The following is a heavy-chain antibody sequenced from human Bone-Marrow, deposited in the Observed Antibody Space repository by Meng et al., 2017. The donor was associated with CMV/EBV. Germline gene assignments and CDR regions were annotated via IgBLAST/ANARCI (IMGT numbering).Heavy chain of an antibody. Sequence: GGSLRLSCAASGFTVSSNYMSWVRQAPGKGLEWVSVIYSGGSTYYADSVKGRFTISRDNAKNSLYLQMNSLRAEDTAVYYCARDPKLPFGQWEFYYYYGMDVWGQGTTVTVSS. J-gene: IGHJ6*02. CDR3: ARDPKLPFGQWEFYYYYGMDV. V-gene: IGHV3-53*01. D-gene: IGHD3-10*01. CDR2: IYSGGST. CDR1: GFTVSSNY.